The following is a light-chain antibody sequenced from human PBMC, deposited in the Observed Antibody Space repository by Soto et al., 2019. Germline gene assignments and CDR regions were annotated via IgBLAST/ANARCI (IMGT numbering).Light chain of an antibody. J-gene: IGLJ1*01. CDR3: CSYAGSSYV. CDR1: SSDVGGYNY. V-gene: IGLV2-11*01. Sequence: QSVLTQPRSVSGSPGQSVTISCTGTSSDVGGYNYVSWYQQHPGKAPKLMIYDVNKRPSGVPDSFSGSKSGNTASLTISGLQAEDEADYYCCSYAGSSYVFGTGTKLTVL. CDR2: DVN.